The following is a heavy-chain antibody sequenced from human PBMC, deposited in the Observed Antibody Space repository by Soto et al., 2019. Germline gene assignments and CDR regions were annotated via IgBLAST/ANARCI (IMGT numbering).Heavy chain of an antibody. CDR3: AGSYKYGSETFDAFDI. CDR2: IIPIFGTT. CDR1: GGTFSSYA. V-gene: IGHV1-69*01. Sequence: QVQLVQSGTEVKKPGSSVKVSCKASGGTFSSYAISWVRQAPGQGLEWMGGIIPIFGTTNYAQRFQSRVSITADESTSTTYMELSSLRSEDTAVYYCAGSYKYGSETFDAFDIWGQGTLVTVSS. D-gene: IGHD3-10*01. J-gene: IGHJ3*02.